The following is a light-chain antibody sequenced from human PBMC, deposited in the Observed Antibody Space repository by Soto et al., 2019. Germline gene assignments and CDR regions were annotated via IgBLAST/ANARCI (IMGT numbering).Light chain of an antibody. CDR1: TSDVGGYEY. CDR3: SSYTSSSPYV. Sequence: QSALTQPASVSGSPGQSITISCTGTTSDVGGYEYVSWYQQHPGKAPKLMIYEVTTRPSGVSNRFSGSKSGTTASLTISGLQAEDEADYYCSSYTSSSPYVFGSGTKLNVL. J-gene: IGLJ1*01. CDR2: EVT. V-gene: IGLV2-14*01.